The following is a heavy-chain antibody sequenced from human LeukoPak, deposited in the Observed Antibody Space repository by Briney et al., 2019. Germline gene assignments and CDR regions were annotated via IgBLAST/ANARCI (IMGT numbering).Heavy chain of an antibody. CDR3: VRGRNVKWVPGVGGNPRASRYYYYMDV. V-gene: IGHV4-34*01. CDR2: INHSGGT. J-gene: IGHJ6*03. D-gene: IGHD4-23*01. CDR1: GGSVTGFS. Sequence: SETLSLTCAVYGGSVTGFSWSWIRQSPVKGLVSIGEINHSGGTNYAPSLQSRVTLSLDTSKNQFSLTLTSVTAADTAVYYCVRGRNVKWVPGVGGNPRASRYYYYMDVWGKGTTVTVSS.